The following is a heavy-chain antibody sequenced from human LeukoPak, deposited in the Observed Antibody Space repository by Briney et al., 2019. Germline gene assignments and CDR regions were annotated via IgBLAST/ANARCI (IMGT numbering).Heavy chain of an antibody. CDR1: GFTLTSDG. CDR3: AKGQMGPYYFDY. D-gene: IGHD2-8*01. CDR2: ISYDGSNK. V-gene: IGHV3-30*18. J-gene: IGHJ4*02. Sequence: RGCPRLSSAASGFTLTSDGMHWVRQAPGRRLGCVAVISYDGSNKYYADSVKGRFTISRDNSKNTLYLQMNSLRAEDTAVYYCAKGQMGPYYFDYWGQGTLVTVSS.